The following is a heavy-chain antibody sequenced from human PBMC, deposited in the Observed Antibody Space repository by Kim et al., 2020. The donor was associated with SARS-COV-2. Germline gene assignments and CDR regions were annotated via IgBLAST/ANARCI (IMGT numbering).Heavy chain of an antibody. CDR3: AIVGYSYGSYYYGVDV. D-gene: IGHD5-18*01. J-gene: IGHJ6*02. CDR2: INPSGGST. V-gene: IGHV1-46*01. Sequence: ASVKVSCKAFGYTFTSYYMHWVRQAPGQGLECMGIINPSGGSTSYVQKFQGRVTMTRDTSTSTVYMELSSLRSEDTAVYYCAIVGYSYGSYYYGVDVWGHGTTVTAS. CDR1: GYTFTSYY.